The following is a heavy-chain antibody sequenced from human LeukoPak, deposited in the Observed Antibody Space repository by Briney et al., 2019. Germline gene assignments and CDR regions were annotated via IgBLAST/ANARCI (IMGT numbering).Heavy chain of an antibody. J-gene: IGHJ5*02. CDR3: ARVEYNYGDYGWFDP. Sequence: ASVKVSCKASGYTFSGYYIHWVRQAPGQGLEWMGWINPNSGGTNYAQKFQGRVTMTRDTSISTAYMEMSRLRSDDTAIYYCARVEYNYGDYGWFDPWGQGTLVTVSS. CDR2: INPNSGGT. CDR1: GYTFSGYY. D-gene: IGHD4-17*01. V-gene: IGHV1-2*02.